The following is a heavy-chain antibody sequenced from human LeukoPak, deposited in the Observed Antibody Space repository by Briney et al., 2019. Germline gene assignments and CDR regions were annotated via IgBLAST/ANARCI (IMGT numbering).Heavy chain of an antibody. D-gene: IGHD1-26*01. J-gene: IGHJ4*02. CDR2: ISWNSGSI. CDR1: GFTFDDYA. Sequence: GGSLRLSCAASGFTFDDYAMHWVRQAPGKGLEWVSGISWNSGSIGYADSVKGRFTISRDNAKNSLYLQMNSLRAEDTAVYYCAIETFGSYGEVAFDYWGQGTLVTVSS. CDR3: AIETFGSYGEVAFDY. V-gene: IGHV3-9*01.